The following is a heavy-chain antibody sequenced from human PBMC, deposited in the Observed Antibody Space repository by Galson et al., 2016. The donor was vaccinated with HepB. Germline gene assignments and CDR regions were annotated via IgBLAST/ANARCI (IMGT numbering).Heavy chain of an antibody. D-gene: IGHD2-8*02. CDR3: ARDKGEAGGQHYFYMDV. J-gene: IGHJ6*03. CDR1: GYTFTGYYF. Sequence: SVKVSCKASGYTFTGYYFMYWVRQAPGPGLEWIGRINPKTGDTNYAQKFPGRVTMTRDTSISTAYMDLTRLTDEDTAVYYCARDKGEAGGQHYFYMDVWGKGTTVTVSS. CDR2: INPKTGDT. V-gene: IGHV1-2*06.